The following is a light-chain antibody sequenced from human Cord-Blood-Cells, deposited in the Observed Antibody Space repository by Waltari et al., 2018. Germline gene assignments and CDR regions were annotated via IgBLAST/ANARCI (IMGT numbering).Light chain of an antibody. V-gene: IGKV3-11*01. Sequence: ESVLTQSPATLSLSPGERATRSCRASPSVSSYLACYQQKPGQAPRLQIYDASNKATVIPAAFSGSESRTDFTLTISILEPEYFAVYYCQQRSNWPLFTFGPGTKVDIK. CDR1: PSVSSY. CDR2: DAS. J-gene: IGKJ3*01. CDR3: QQRSNWPLFT.